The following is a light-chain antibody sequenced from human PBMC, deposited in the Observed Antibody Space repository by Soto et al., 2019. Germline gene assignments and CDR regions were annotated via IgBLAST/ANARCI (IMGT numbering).Light chain of an antibody. CDR2: DAS. V-gene: IGKV3-20*01. CDR1: QSIGYY. CDR3: QQYGRPLKT. J-gene: IGKJ1*01. Sequence: VLTPSPATLSCSPGERATRFCRASQSIGYYLAWYQEKPGQAPRLLINDASIRATGIPARFSGSWSGTDFILTISSLEPEDSAVYICQQYGRPLKTFGLGTKVDI.